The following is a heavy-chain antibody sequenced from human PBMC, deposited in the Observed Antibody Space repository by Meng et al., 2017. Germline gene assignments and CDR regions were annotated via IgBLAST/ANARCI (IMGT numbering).Heavy chain of an antibody. Sequence: SVKVSCKASGGTFSSYAISWVRQAPGQGLEWMGGIIPIFGTANYAQKFQGRVTITADKSTSTAYMELSSLRSEDTAVYYCARFIPAAMYDMDVWGQGTTVTVSS. CDR3: ARFIPAAMYDMDV. D-gene: IGHD2-2*01. J-gene: IGHJ6*02. V-gene: IGHV1-69*06. CDR1: GGTFSSYA. CDR2: IIPIFGTA.